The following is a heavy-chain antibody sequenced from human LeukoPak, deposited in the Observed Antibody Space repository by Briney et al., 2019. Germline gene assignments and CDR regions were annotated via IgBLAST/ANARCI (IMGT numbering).Heavy chain of an antibody. D-gene: IGHD4-17*01. V-gene: IGHV4-34*01. CDR3: AESLPDYGDYGPGY. Sequence: PSETLSLTCAVYGGSFSGYYWSWIRQPPGKGLEWIGEINHSGSTNYNPSLKSRVTISVDTSKNQFSLKLSSVTAADTAVYYCAESLPDYGDYGPGYWGQGTLVTVS. CDR1: GGSFSGYY. CDR2: INHSGST. J-gene: IGHJ4*02.